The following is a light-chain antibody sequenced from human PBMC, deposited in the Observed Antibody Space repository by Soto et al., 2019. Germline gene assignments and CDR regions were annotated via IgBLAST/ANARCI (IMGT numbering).Light chain of an antibody. CDR1: QSVSSN. Sequence: EIAMTQSPATLSVSRGERASLSCRASQSVSSNLAWYQQKPGQAPRLLIYGASTRATGIPARFSGSGSGTEFTLTISSLQSEDFALYYCQQYINWPPGITFGQGTRLEIK. CDR2: GAS. CDR3: QQYINWPPGIT. J-gene: IGKJ5*01. V-gene: IGKV3-15*01.